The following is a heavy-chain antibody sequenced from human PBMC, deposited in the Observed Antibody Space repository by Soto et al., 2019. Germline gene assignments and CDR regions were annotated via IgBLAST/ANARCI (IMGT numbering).Heavy chain of an antibody. Sequence: GGSLRLSCAASGFTFSSYAMSWVRQAPGKGLEWVSAISGSGGSTYYADSVKGRFTISRDNSKNTLYLQMNSLRAEDTALYYCAKNTRYCSSTSCYFDYWGQGTLVTVSS. D-gene: IGHD2-2*01. CDR1: GFTFSSYA. V-gene: IGHV3-23*01. CDR3: AKNTRYCSSTSCYFDY. J-gene: IGHJ4*02. CDR2: ISGSGGST.